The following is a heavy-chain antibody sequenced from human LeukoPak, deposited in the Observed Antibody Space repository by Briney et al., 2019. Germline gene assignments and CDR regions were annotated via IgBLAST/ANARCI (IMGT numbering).Heavy chain of an antibody. CDR2: IYPDDSDT. D-gene: IGHD2-2*01. CDR1: GYSFTNNW. Sequence: GESLKISCQTSGYSFTNNWIGWVRQMPGKGLEWMGIIYPDDSDTRYSPSFQGQVTISADKSISTAYLQWSSLKASDTAMYYCARPRGAFGSRSCCSSDYWGQGTLVTVSS. V-gene: IGHV5-51*01. CDR3: ARPRGAFGSRSCCSSDY. J-gene: IGHJ4*02.